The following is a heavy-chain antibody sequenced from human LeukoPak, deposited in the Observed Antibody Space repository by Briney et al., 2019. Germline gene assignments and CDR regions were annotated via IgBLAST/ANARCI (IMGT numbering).Heavy chain of an antibody. Sequence: SETLSLICTVSGASISSYYWSWVRQPPGKGLEWIGYIYYSGSTNYNPSLKSRVTISVDTSKNQFSLKLSSVTAADTAVYYCARDNLDVGLYNYYYGMDVWGQGTTVTVSS. CDR1: GASISSYY. J-gene: IGHJ6*02. V-gene: IGHV4-59*01. CDR2: IYYSGST. D-gene: IGHD5-24*01. CDR3: ARDNLDVGLYNYYYGMDV.